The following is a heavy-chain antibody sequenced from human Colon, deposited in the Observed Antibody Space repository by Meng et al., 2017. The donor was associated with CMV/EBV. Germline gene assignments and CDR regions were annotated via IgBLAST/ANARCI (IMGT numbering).Heavy chain of an antibody. V-gene: IGHV3-23*01. CDR3: AKYIVVVPAAIKLTYYYGMDV. D-gene: IGHD2-2*02. J-gene: IGHJ6*02. CDR2: ISGSGGST. Sequence: GESLKISCAASGFTFSSYAMSWVRQAPGKGLEWVSAISGSGGSTCYADSVKGRFTISRDNSKNTLYLQMNSLRAEDTAVYYCAKYIVVVPAAIKLTYYYGMDVWGQGTTVTVSS. CDR1: GFTFSSYA.